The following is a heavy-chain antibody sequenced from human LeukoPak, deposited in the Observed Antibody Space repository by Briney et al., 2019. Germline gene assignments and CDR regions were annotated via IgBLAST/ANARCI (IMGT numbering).Heavy chain of an antibody. J-gene: IGHJ6*02. CDR2: IKQDGSEK. D-gene: IGHD2-2*01. CDR3: AKGGIVVVPAAHYYYYYGMDV. Sequence: GGSLRLSCAASGFTFRSNWMSWVSQAPGKGLEWVANIKQDGSEKYYVDSVKGRFTISRDNAKNSLYLQMNSLRAEDTAVYYCAKGGIVVVPAAHYYYYYGMDVWGQGTTVTVSS. CDR1: GFTFRSNW. V-gene: IGHV3-7*01.